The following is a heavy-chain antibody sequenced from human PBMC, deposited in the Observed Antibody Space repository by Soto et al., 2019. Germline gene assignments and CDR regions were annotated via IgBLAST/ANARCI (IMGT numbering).Heavy chain of an antibody. CDR3: ARAPDLWSHFDY. D-gene: IGHD3-3*01. CDR2: IYYSGST. CDR1: GGSISSYY. Sequence: QVQLQESGPGLVKPSETLSLTCTVSGGSISSYYWSWIRQPPGKGLEWIGYIYYSGSTNYNPSLKSRVTIPVDTSKTQFSLKLSSVTAADTAVYYCARAPDLWSHFDYWGQGTLVTVSS. V-gene: IGHV4-59*01. J-gene: IGHJ4*02.